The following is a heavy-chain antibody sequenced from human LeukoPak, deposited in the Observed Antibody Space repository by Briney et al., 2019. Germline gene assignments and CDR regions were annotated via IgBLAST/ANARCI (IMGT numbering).Heavy chain of an antibody. J-gene: IGHJ4*02. CDR1: GGTFSSYA. CDR3: ARVREAYYYDSSGPPDY. CDR2: IIPILGIA. D-gene: IGHD3-22*01. V-gene: IGHV1-69*04. Sequence: ASVKVSCTASGGTFSSYAISWVRQAPGQGLEWMGRIIPILGIANYAQKFQGRVTITADKSTSTAYMELSSLRSEDTAVYYCARVREAYYYDSSGPPDYWGQGTLVTVSS.